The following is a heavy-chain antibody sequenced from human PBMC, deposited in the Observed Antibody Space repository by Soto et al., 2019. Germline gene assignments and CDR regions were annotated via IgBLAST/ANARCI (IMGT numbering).Heavy chain of an antibody. J-gene: IGHJ5*01. CDR3: ARGRYCLTGRCFPNWFDS. CDR1: GDSISSVDYF. D-gene: IGHD2-15*01. V-gene: IGHV4-30-4*01. Sequence: SETLSLTCSVSGDSISSVDYFWAWIRQPPGQALEYIGYIYKSATTYYNPSFESRVAISLDTSKSQSSLNVTSVTAADTAVYFCARGRYCLTGRCFPNWFDSWGQGTLVTVSS. CDR2: IYKSATT.